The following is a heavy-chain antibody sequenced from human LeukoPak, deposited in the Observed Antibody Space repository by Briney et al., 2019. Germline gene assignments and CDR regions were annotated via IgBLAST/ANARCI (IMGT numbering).Heavy chain of an antibody. CDR3: ARGISTTGHDY. CDR2: VFHTGSS. Sequence: PSETLSLTCAVSGYSISSGYYWGWIRQPSGKGPEWIGSVFHTGSSYYIPSLKSRVTISVDTSKNQFSLEVSSVTAADTAIYYCARGISTTGHDYWGPGTLVTVSS. V-gene: IGHV4-38-2*01. CDR1: GYSISSGYY. D-gene: IGHD4-11*01. J-gene: IGHJ4*02.